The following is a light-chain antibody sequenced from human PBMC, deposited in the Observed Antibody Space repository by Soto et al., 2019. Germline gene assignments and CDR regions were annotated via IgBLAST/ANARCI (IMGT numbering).Light chain of an antibody. Sequence: DIQMTQSPSSLSASGGDRVTITCRASQNINTYVNWYQQKPGKAPKLLIFAASSLQSGVPSRFSGSGSRTDFTLTISSLQPEDFATYYCQQSSTAPFTFGPGTKVDIK. CDR2: AAS. CDR1: QNINTY. CDR3: QQSSTAPFT. V-gene: IGKV1-39*01. J-gene: IGKJ3*01.